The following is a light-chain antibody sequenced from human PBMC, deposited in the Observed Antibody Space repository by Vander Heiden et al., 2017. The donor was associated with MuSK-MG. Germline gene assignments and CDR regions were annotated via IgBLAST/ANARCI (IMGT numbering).Light chain of an antibody. CDR3: KQDGQTPRT. CDR1: QSPLQSIGYSY. V-gene: IGKV2-28*01. CDR2: VGS. Sequence: PGTPSVPPGVSGRPCQSPLQSIGYSYLAWYLQKPGQAPRLLIYVGSSRATGVPDRFSGSGSGTDFTLKISRVEAEDVGVYYCKQDGQTPRTFGRGTKVEIK. J-gene: IGKJ4*01.